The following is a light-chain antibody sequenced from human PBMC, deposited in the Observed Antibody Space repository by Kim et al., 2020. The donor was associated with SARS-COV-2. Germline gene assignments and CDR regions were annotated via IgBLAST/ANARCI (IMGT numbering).Light chain of an antibody. CDR2: GKN. CDR3: NSRDSSGNHWV. V-gene: IGLV3-19*01. J-gene: IGLJ3*02. CDR1: SLRSYY. Sequence: SSELTQDPAVSVALGQTVRITCQGDSLRSYYASWYQQKPGQAPVLVIYGKNNRPSGIPDRFSGSNSGNTDSLTITGAQAEDEADYYCNSRDSSGNHWVFG.